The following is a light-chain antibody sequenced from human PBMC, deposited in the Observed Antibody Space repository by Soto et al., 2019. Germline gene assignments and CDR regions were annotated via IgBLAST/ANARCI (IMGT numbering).Light chain of an antibody. J-gene: IGKJ4*01. CDR1: PSVGSS. CDR2: GIS. Sequence: ETVLTQSPRTVSFTPGERVTRSSRASPSVGSSLAWYQQKPGQAPRLLIYGISTRATGLPGRFSGSGFGTEFTLTISSLQSEDLAVYYCQQYNHWPLTFGGGTKVDIK. CDR3: QQYNHWPLT. V-gene: IGKV3-15*01.